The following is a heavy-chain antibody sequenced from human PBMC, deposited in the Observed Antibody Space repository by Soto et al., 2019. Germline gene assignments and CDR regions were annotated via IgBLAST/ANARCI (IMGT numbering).Heavy chain of an antibody. CDR2: IYYSGST. D-gene: IGHD3-9*01. CDR1: GGSISSGDYY. Sequence: SETLSLTCTVSGGSISSGDYYWSWIRQPPGKGLEWIGYIYYSGSTYYNPSLKSRVTISVDTSKNQFSLKLSSVTAADTAVYFCVRDHYFYVILTGYWYYYGMDVWGQGTTVTVSS. V-gene: IGHV4-30-4*01. CDR3: VRDHYFYVILTGYWYYYGMDV. J-gene: IGHJ6*02.